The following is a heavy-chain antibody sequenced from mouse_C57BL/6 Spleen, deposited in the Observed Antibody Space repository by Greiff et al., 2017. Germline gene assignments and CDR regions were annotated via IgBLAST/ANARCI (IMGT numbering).Heavy chain of an antibody. CDR2: INPSSGYT. Sequence: QVQLQQSGAELAKPGASVKLSCTASGYTFTSYWMHWVKQRPGQGLEWIGYINPSSGYTKYNQKFKDKATLTADKSSSPTYMQLSSLTYEDSAGYDCARPYDYDGGFAYWGQGTLVTVSA. CDR1: GYTFTSYW. CDR3: ARPYDYDGGFAY. J-gene: IGHJ3*01. V-gene: IGHV1-7*01. D-gene: IGHD2-4*01.